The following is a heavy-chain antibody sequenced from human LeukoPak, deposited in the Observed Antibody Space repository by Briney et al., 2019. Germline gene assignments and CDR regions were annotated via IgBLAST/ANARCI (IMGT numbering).Heavy chain of an antibody. CDR2: ISSSSSYI. Sequence: GGSLRLSCVVSGITFRSYNMNWVRQAPGKGLEWVSSISSSSSYIYYADSVKGRFTISRDNAKNSLFVQMNSLRAEDTAVYYCARAPGVGLGFHYWGQGTLVTVSS. V-gene: IGHV3-21*01. D-gene: IGHD2-15*01. CDR3: ARAPGVGLGFHY. CDR1: GITFRSYN. J-gene: IGHJ4*02.